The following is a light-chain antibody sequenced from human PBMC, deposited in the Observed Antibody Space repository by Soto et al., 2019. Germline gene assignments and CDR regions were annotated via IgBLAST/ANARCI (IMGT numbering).Light chain of an antibody. CDR2: AAS. J-gene: IGKJ2*01. CDR1: QSVSTN. Sequence: EIVMTQSPSTLSVSPGERATLSCRASQSVSTNLAWYQQKPGQAPRLLIYAASTRATGIPSRFSGSGSGTEFTLTISSLQSEDFAVYYCQHYNSWPRTFGQGTKLEIK. V-gene: IGKV3-15*01. CDR3: QHYNSWPRT.